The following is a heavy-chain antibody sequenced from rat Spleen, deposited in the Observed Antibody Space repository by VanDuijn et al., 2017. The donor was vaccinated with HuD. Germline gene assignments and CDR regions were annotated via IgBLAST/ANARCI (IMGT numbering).Heavy chain of an antibody. D-gene: IGHD1-12*03. CDR3: ARHAYYDGYYHWYFDF. J-gene: IGHJ1*01. CDR2: IGYDGSIT. CDR1: GFTLSNYG. V-gene: IGHV5-7*01. Sequence: EVQLVESGGGLVQPGRSLKLSCTASGFTLSNYGMAWVRQAPKKGLEWVATIGYDGSITYYRDSVKGRFTISRDNAKSTLYLQMDSLRSEDTATYYCARHAYYDGYYHWYFDFWGPGTMVTVSS.